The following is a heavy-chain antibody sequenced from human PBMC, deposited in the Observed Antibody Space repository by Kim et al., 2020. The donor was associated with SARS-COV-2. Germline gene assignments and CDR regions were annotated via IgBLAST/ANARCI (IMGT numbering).Heavy chain of an antibody. CDR3: ARGVGLVY. CDR2: ISKSASGSET. CDR1: GFSVDDYY. V-gene: IGHV3-11*04. J-gene: IGHJ4*02. D-gene: IGHD1-26*01. Sequence: GGSLRLSCAVSGFSVDDYYMSWIRQAPGKGLEWIAYISKSASGSETYYADSVAGRVGISRDNARNSLYLQLNSLRADDTAVYYCARGVGLVYWGPGTLVT.